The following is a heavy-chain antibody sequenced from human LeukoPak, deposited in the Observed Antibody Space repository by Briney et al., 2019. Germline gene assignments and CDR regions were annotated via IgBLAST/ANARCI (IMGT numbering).Heavy chain of an antibody. Sequence: SSETLSLTCTVSGGSISSSSYYWGWIRQPPGKGLEWIGSIYYSGSTYYNPSLKSRVTISVDTSKNQFSLKLSSVTAADTAVYYCARAGEYDNWFDPWGQGTLVTVSS. D-gene: IGHD3-10*01. CDR2: IYYSGST. V-gene: IGHV4-39*07. J-gene: IGHJ5*02. CDR1: GGSISSSSYY. CDR3: ARAGEYDNWFDP.